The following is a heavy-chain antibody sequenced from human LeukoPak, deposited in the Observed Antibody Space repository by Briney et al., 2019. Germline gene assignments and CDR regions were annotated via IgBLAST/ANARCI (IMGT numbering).Heavy chain of an antibody. CDR3: TRSDCSGGGCYSVRAFDI. CDR1: GFTFSIYW. V-gene: IGHV3-7*01. D-gene: IGHD2-15*01. Sequence: GGSLRLSCAASGFTFSIYWMSWVRQAPGKGLEWVANIKQDGSEKYYVGSVKGRFTISRDNAKNSLYLQMNSLRAEDTAVHYCTRSDCSGGGCYSVRAFDIWGQGTMVAVSS. CDR2: IKQDGSEK. J-gene: IGHJ3*02.